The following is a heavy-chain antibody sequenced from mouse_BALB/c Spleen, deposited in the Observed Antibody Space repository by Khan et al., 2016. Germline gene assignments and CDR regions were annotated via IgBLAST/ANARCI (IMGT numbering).Heavy chain of an antibody. CDR1: GFSLSTSGMG. Sequence: QVTLKESGPGILQPSQTLSLTCSFSGFSLSTSGMGVSWIRQPSGKGLEWLTHIYWDDDKRYNPSIKSRLTISKDTSSNQVFLKITSVDTADASTYFCARRGGYYFDFWGPGTTLTVSS. CDR2: IYWDDDK. CDR3: ARRGGYYFDF. J-gene: IGHJ2*01. V-gene: IGHV8-12*01.